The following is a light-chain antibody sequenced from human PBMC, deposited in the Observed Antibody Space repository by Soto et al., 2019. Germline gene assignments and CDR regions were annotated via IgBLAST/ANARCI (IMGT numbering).Light chain of an antibody. V-gene: IGKV1-9*01. J-gene: IGKJ1*01. Sequence: DIQLTQSPSFLSASVGDRVTITCRASQGISSYLAWCQQKPGKAPKLLIYAASTLQSGVPSTFSGSGSGTEFTLTISNLQPEDFATYYCLQHNSYLLTWTFGQGTKVDI. CDR1: QGISSY. CDR2: AAS. CDR3: LQHNSYLLTWT.